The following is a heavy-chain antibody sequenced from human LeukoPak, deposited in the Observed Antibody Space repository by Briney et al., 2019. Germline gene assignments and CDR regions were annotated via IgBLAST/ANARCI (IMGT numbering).Heavy chain of an antibody. CDR1: GFSVSNNY. CDR3: ARKRDYYHGPAPFDP. CDR2: IYSGGDK. Sequence: GGSLRLSCAASGFSVSNNYMSWVRQAPGKGLEWVSLIYSGGDKRYAASVKGRFTISRDNSKNTLYLHMNSLRADDTAMYYCARKRDYYHGPAPFDPWGQGTLVTVSS. V-gene: IGHV3-53*05. D-gene: IGHD3-10*01. J-gene: IGHJ5*02.